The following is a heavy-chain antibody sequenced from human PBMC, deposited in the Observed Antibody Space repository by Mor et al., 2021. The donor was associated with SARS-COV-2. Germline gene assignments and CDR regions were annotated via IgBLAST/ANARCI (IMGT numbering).Heavy chain of an antibody. CDR2: YPSGST. V-gene: IGHV4-61*02. J-gene: IGHJ4*02. Sequence: YPSGSTNYNPSLKSRVTISVDTSKIQFSLKLNSVTAADTAVYYCAREGGVNYFDYWGQGTLVTVSS. D-gene: IGHD2-21*01. CDR3: AREGGVNYFDY.